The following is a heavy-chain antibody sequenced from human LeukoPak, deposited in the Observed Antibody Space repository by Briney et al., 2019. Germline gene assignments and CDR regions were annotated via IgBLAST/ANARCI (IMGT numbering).Heavy chain of an antibody. V-gene: IGHV4-34*01. CDR2: INHSGST. J-gene: IGHJ4*02. CDR3: ARGYYYDSSGYYYSLNYFDY. Sequence: PSETLSLTCAVYGGSFSGYYWSWIRQPPGKGLEWIGEINHSGSTNYNPSLKSRVTISVDTSKNQFSLKLSSVTAADTAVYYCARGYYYDSSGYYYSLNYFDYWGQGTLVTVSS. D-gene: IGHD3-22*01. CDR1: GGSFSGYY.